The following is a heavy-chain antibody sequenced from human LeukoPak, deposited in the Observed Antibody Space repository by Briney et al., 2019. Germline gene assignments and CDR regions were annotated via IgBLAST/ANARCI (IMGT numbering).Heavy chain of an antibody. V-gene: IGHV3-23*01. J-gene: IGHJ4*02. CDR1: GFNFANHA. CDR3: VREDTPATANY. Sequence: GGSLRLSCAASGFNFANHAMSRVRQTAGKGLEWVSAISGGGDITYYADSVKGRFTISRDNSKDTLFLQMHSLRPGDTAVYYCVREDTPATANYWGQGTLVTISS. D-gene: IGHD2-21*02. CDR2: ISGGGDIT.